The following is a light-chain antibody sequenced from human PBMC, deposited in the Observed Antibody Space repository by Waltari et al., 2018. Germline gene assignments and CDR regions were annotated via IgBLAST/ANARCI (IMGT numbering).Light chain of an antibody. Sequence: DIVMMQSPDSLSVSLGERNTINCRTSHSVFYTSNNKTYLAWYQHKAGQPPKLLIYWASTRESGVPDRFSGSGSGTDFTLTISSLQAEDVAVYFCHQYYSLPYTFGQGTKLEIK. CDR3: HQYYSLPYT. CDR2: WAS. J-gene: IGKJ2*01. CDR1: HSVFYTSNNKTY. V-gene: IGKV4-1*01.